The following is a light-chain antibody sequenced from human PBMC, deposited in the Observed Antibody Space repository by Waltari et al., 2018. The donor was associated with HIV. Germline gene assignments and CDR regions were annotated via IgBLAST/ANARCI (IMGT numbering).Light chain of an antibody. V-gene: IGLV2-14*01. CDR3: TSYTTINTYV. Sequence: QYALTQPAAVSGSPGQSLTIPCTGTIRDGGCYNHVSWYQQHPAKAPKVILYEVRNRPSGVSNRFSGSKSGNTASLTISGLQAEDEADYYCTSYTTINTYVFGTGTKVTVL. CDR1: IRDGGCYNH. CDR2: EVR. J-gene: IGLJ1*01.